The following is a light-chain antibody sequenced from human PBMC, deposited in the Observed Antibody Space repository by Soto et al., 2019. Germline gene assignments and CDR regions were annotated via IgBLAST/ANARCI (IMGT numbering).Light chain of an antibody. CDR1: QGISNY. Sequence: DIQMTQSPSSLSASVGDRVTITRRASQGISNYLAWYQQKPGKVPKILIYAASTLQSGVPSRFSGSGSGTDFTLNNSSLKPEDVATHYCQEYNSAPSTLGPGTKVDI. CDR2: AAS. J-gene: IGKJ3*01. CDR3: QEYNSAPST. V-gene: IGKV1-27*01.